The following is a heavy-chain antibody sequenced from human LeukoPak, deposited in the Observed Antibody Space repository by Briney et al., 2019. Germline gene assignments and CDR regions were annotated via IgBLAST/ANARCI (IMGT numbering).Heavy chain of an antibody. J-gene: IGHJ4*02. Sequence: GGSLRLSCAASGFGFSSFGMHWVRQAPDKGLDWVAYIQNDASKTYYAESVKGRFTISRDNSKNMVFLQMNSLRSEDTALYYCAKRAGSAWSAGVWGQGTLVTVSS. CDR1: GFGFSSFG. V-gene: IGHV3-30*02. CDR2: IQNDASKT. D-gene: IGHD3-10*01. CDR3: AKRAGSAWSAGV.